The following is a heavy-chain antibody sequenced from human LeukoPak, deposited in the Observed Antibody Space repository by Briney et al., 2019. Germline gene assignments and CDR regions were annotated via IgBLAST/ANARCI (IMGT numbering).Heavy chain of an antibody. D-gene: IGHD3-22*01. CDR2: IGTSGSTI. CDR3: ARDLMSGYYFWDY. J-gene: IGHJ4*02. CDR1: GFTFSSYE. Sequence: GGSLRLSCAASGFTFSSYEMNWVRQAPGKGLEWVSYIGTSGSTIYYADSVKGRFTISRDNAKNSLYLQMNSLRAEDTAVYYCARDLMSGYYFWDYWGQGTLVTVSS. V-gene: IGHV3-48*03.